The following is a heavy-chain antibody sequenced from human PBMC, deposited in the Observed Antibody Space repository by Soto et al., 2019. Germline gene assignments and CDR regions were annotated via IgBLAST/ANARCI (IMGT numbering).Heavy chain of an antibody. J-gene: IGHJ4*02. Sequence: QVQLQESGPGLVKPSETLSLTCTVSGGSISSYYWSWLRQPPGKGLEWIGYIYYSGSTNYNPSLKSRVTISVDTSKNQFSRKLSSVTAADTAVYYCARHHDSWGQGTLVTVSS. CDR1: GGSISSYY. CDR3: ARHHDS. CDR2: IYYSGST. V-gene: IGHV4-59*08.